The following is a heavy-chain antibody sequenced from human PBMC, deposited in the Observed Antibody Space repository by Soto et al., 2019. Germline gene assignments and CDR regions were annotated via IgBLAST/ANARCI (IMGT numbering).Heavy chain of an antibody. CDR1: GFAFSSHP. Sequence: PGGSLRLSCAASGFAFSSHPMSWFRQAREKGLEWVSGISDTGGSTYNSESVKGRFTISRGNSRNSLYLQMNSLRAEDTALYCCARRAFGSSRSFDIWGQGTMFAVSS. J-gene: IGHJ3*02. D-gene: IGHD6-6*01. V-gene: IGHV3-23*01. CDR2: ISDTGGST. CDR3: ARRAFGSSRSFDI.